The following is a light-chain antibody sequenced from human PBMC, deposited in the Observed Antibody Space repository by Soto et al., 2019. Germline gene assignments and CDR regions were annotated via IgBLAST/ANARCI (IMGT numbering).Light chain of an antibody. J-gene: IGKJ2*01. CDR1: QSISSS. CDR3: QQYNDWPPT. CDR2: DTS. V-gene: IGKV3-15*01. Sequence: DIVMPQSPGTLSVSPGERATLSCRASQSISSSLAWYQQKPGQAPRLLMYDTSTRAAGIPPRFRGSGSGTEFTLTLDSLQSEDFAGYYCQQYNDWPPTFGRGNNMEIK.